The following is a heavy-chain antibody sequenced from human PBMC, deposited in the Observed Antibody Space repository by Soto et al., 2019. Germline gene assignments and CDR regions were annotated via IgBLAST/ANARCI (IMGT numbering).Heavy chain of an antibody. CDR3: ERGEYYYDSSGYYWYAFDI. D-gene: IGHD3-22*01. J-gene: IGHJ3*02. V-gene: IGHV1-2*04. CDR1: GYTFTGYY. CDR2: INPNSGGT. Sequence: ASVKVSCKASGYTFTGYYMHWVRQAPGQGLEWMGWINPNSGGTNYAQKFQGWVTMTRDTSISTAYMELSRLRSDDTAVYYCERGEYYYDSSGYYWYAFDIWGQGTMGTVSS.